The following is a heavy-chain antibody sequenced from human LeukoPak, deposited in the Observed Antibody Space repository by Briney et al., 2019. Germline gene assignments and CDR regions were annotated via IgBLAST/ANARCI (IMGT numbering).Heavy chain of an antibody. CDR2: IVVGSGNI. J-gene: IGHJ3*02. CDR1: GFTFTSSA. CDR3: AAKSLVVVPAADSHDAFDI. D-gene: IGHD2-2*01. V-gene: IGHV1-58*01. Sequence: GTAVKVSCKASGFTFTSSAVQWVRQARGQRLKWVGWIVVGSGNINYAQKFQERVTITRDMSTSTAYMELSSLRSEDTAVYYCAAKSLVVVPAADSHDAFDIWGQGTMVTVSS.